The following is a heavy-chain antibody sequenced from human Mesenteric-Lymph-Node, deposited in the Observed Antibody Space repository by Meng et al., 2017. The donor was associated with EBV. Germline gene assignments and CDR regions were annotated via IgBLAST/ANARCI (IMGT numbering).Heavy chain of an antibody. CDR1: GFSLSTSGVG. CDR3: AHRRYSYGPGRFDP. J-gene: IGHJ5*02. Sequence: HNTLKESSPTLVKPTTTLTLTCTFSGFSLSTSGVGVGWIRQPPGKALEWLALIYWDDDKRYSLSLKSRLTITKDTSKNQVVLTMTNMDPVDTATYYCAHRRYSYGPGRFDPWGQGTLVTVSS. CDR2: IYWDDDK. D-gene: IGHD5-18*01. V-gene: IGHV2-5*02.